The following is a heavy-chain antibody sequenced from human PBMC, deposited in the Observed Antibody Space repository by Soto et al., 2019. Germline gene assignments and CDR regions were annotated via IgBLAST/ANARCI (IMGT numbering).Heavy chain of an antibody. CDR1: GFTFCSYV. V-gene: IGHV3-23*01. CDR3: AKVGSSTSQSKGAFDI. Sequence: PWGALTLSFAACGFTFCSYVMSWVRPGPGKGVEGVLAISGSGGSTYSGDSVKGRFTISRDNSKDSLYLQMNSRRAEDTAVYYCAKVGSSTSQSKGAFDIWGQGTMVTVSS. J-gene: IGHJ3*02. D-gene: IGHD2-2*01. CDR2: ISGSGGST.